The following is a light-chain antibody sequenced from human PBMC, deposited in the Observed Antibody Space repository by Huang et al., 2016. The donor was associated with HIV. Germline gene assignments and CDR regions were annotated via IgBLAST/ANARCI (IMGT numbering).Light chain of an antibody. V-gene: IGKV4-1*01. CDR1: QSVLYSSNNKKY. CDR2: WAS. Sequence: DIVMTQSPDSLAVSLGERATINCKSSQSVLYSSNNKKYLAWYQQKSGQPPKLLIYWASTRESGVPDRFSGSGSGTDFTLTIGSLQAEDVAVYYCQQYHSFPRTFGQGTKVEIK. CDR3: QQYHSFPRT. J-gene: IGKJ1*01.